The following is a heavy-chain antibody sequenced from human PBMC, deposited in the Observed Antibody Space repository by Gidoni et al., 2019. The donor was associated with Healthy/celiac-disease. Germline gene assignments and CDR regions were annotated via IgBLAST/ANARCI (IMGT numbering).Heavy chain of an antibody. Sequence: EVQLLESGGGLVQPGGSLRLSCAASGFTFSSYAMSWVRQAPGKGLEWVSAISGSGGSTYYADSVKGRFTISRDNSKNTLYLQMNSLRAEDTAVYYCAKDQVAYCGGDCSSNFDYWGQGTLVTVSS. CDR2: ISGSGGST. CDR1: GFTFSSYA. CDR3: AKDQVAYCGGDCSSNFDY. D-gene: IGHD2-21*02. J-gene: IGHJ4*02. V-gene: IGHV3-23*01.